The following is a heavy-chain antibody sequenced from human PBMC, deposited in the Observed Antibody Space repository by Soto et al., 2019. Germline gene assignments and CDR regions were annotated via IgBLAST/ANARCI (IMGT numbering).Heavy chain of an antibody. D-gene: IGHD3-22*01. CDR2: IYSGGST. CDR1: GFTVSSNY. V-gene: IGHV3-53*01. Sequence: SLRLSCAASGFTVSSNYMSWVRQAPGKGLEWVSVIYSGGSTYYADSVKGRFTISRDNSKNTLYLQMNSLRAEDTAVYYCAREGYYYDSSGYYSWGQGTLVTVSS. CDR3: AREGYYYDSSGYYS. J-gene: IGHJ4*02.